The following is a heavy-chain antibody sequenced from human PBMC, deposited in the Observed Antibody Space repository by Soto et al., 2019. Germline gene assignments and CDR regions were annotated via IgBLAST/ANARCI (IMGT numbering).Heavy chain of an antibody. J-gene: IGHJ4*02. CDR3: ARDWEFGF. V-gene: IGHV1-46*01. CDR1: GYTFSSYY. D-gene: IGHD3-10*01. Sequence: QVQLVQSGAEVKKPGASVKVSCKASGYTFSSYYMHWVRQAPGQGLEWMGVINPSGDSTTYAQKFQGRVTITKDTSTSTLYMELSSLGSEDTAVYYCARDWEFGFWGQGTLVTVSS. CDR2: INPSGDST.